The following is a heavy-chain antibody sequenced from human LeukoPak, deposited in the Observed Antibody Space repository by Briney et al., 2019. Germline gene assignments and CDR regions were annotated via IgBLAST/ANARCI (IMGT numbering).Heavy chain of an antibody. CDR3: ARSLYDYVWGSYCYNFDY. V-gene: IGHV3-48*01. D-gene: IGHD3-16*02. CDR2: ISSSSSTI. J-gene: IGHJ4*02. CDR1: GFTFSSYS. Sequence: GGSLRLSCAASGFTFSSYSMNWVRQAPGKGLEWVSYISSSSSTIYYADSVKGRFTISRDNAKNSLYLQMNSLRAEDTAVYYCARSLYDYVWGSYCYNFDYWGQGTLVTVSS.